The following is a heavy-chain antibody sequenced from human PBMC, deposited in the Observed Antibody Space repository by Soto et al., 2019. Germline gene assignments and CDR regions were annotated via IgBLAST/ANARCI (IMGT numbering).Heavy chain of an antibody. Sequence: QVQLQESGPGLVKPSGTLSLTCAVSGGSISSSNWWSWVRQPPGKGLEWIGEIYHSGSTNYNPSPKSRITTIVSKSKNQFSLKLSSVTAADTAVYYCARSTRSGTTFDYWGQGTLVTVSS. CDR1: GGSISSSNW. V-gene: IGHV4-4*02. D-gene: IGHD4-17*01. CDR2: IYHSGST. CDR3: ARSTRSGTTFDY. J-gene: IGHJ4*02.